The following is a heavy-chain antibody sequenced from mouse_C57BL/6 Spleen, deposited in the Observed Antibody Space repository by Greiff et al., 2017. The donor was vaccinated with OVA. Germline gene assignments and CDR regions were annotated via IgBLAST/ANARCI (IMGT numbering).Heavy chain of an antibody. V-gene: IGHV1-7*01. CDR3: ARSDYYGSSQYYFDY. Sequence: SGAELAKPGASVKLSCKASGYTFTSYWMHWVKQRPGQGLEWIGYINPSSGYTKYNQKFKDKATLTADKYSSTAYMQLSSLTYEDSAVYYCARSDYYGSSQYYFDYWGQGTTLTVSS. J-gene: IGHJ2*01. CDR1: GYTFTSYW. D-gene: IGHD1-1*01. CDR2: INPSSGYT.